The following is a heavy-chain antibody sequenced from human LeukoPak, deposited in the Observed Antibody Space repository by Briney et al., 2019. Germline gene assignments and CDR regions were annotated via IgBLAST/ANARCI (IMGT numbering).Heavy chain of an antibody. Sequence: GGSLRLSCAASGFTFSNHYMSWVRQAPGKGLEWVADIKQDGSEKYYVDSVKGRFTISRDNAKNSLYLQMNSLRAEDTAIYYCTRVGYIDEGIDYWGQGTLVTVSS. D-gene: IGHD5-24*01. V-gene: IGHV3-7*04. CDR2: IKQDGSEK. CDR3: TRVGYIDEGIDY. J-gene: IGHJ4*02. CDR1: GFTFSNHY.